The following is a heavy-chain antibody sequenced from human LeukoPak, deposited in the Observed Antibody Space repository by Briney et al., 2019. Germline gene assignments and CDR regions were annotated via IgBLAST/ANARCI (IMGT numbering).Heavy chain of an antibody. Sequence: GGPLRLSCAASGFTFSSYAMSWVRQAPGKGLEWVSAISGSGGSTYYADSVKGRFTISRDNSKNTLYLQMNSLRAEDTAVYYCAKGREYYGSGSYLPYDYWGQGTLVTVSS. CDR1: GFTFSSYA. V-gene: IGHV3-23*01. J-gene: IGHJ4*02. D-gene: IGHD3-10*01. CDR2: ISGSGGST. CDR3: AKGREYYGSGSYLPYDY.